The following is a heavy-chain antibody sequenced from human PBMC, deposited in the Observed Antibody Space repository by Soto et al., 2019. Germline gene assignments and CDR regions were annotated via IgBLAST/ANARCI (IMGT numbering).Heavy chain of an antibody. CDR3: ARVHCSGGKCLDLFDY. CDR1: DDSISRYY. D-gene: IGHD2-15*01. J-gene: IGHJ4*02. CDR2: VYYSGIT. Sequence: CSVGDDSISRYYWSRIRKPPGKGLDWIGYVYYSGITNYNPSLKSRVTISVDTSKNQFSLKLSSVTAADTAVYYCARVHCSGGKCLDLFDYWGQGTLVTVSS. V-gene: IGHV4-59*01.